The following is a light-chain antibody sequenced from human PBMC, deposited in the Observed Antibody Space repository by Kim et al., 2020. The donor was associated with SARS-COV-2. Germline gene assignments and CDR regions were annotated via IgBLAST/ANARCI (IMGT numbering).Light chain of an antibody. CDR2: VAS. Sequence: ASGGDRVSITCRASQSVSISLNWYQQKPGKAPEVLIFVASSVESGVPSRFSGSGSGTDFTLTINSLQPEDFATYYCQQSYSTPFTFGQGTKVDIK. J-gene: IGKJ1*01. V-gene: IGKV1-39*01. CDR3: QQSYSTPFT. CDR1: QSVSIS.